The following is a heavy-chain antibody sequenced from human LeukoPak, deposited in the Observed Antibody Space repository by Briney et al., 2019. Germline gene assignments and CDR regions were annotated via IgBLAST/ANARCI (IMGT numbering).Heavy chain of an antibody. Sequence: SGPTLVNPTQTLTLTCTFSGFSLNTNAVAVGWVRQPPGRALEWLTFIYGNDDKRYSPPLASRLTITKDTSKNQVVLTMTDMDYVDTATYYCVHRTMVTSVDHWGQGTLVTVSS. CDR3: VHRTMVTSVDH. CDR2: IYGNDDK. CDR1: GFSLNTNAVA. V-gene: IGHV2-5*01. D-gene: IGHD4-17*01. J-gene: IGHJ4*02.